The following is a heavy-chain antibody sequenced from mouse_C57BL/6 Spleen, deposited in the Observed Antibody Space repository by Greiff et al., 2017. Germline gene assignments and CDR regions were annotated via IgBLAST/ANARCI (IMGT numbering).Heavy chain of an antibody. CDR1: GFTFSDYG. CDR2: ISSGSSTI. D-gene: IGHD1-1*01. J-gene: IGHJ1*03. CDR3: ARGTITTVVEGDFDV. V-gene: IGHV5-17*01. Sequence: EVKVVESGGGLVKPGGSLKLSCAASGFTFSDYGMHWVRQAPEKGLEWVAYISSGSSTIYYADTVKGRFTISRDNAKNTLFLQMTSLRSEDTAMYYCARGTITTVVEGDFDVWGTGTTVTVSS.